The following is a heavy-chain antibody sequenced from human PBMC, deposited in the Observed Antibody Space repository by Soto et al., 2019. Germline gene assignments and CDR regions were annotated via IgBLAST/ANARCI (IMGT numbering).Heavy chain of an antibody. Sequence: GGSLRLSCAASGFTFINYAMHWVRQAPGKGLEYVSSISINGGSTHYADSVKGRFTISRDNSKNTQYLQMSSLRADDTALYYCVKGEYYYDSSGYYPFDYWGQGTLVTVSS. D-gene: IGHD3-22*01. J-gene: IGHJ4*02. V-gene: IGHV3-64D*06. CDR1: GFTFINYA. CDR2: ISINGGST. CDR3: VKGEYYYDSSGYYPFDY.